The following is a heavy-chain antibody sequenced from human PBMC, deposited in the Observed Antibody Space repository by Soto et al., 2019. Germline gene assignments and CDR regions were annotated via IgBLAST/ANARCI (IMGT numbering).Heavy chain of an antibody. D-gene: IGHD4-17*01. CDR1: GYTFTSYY. Sequence: QVQLVQSGAEVKTPGASVTVSCKASGYTFTSYYLHWLRQARGQGLEWMGIITPSSGGTRFSQRFQDRVTMTRDTSTGTIYMDLRGLTFEDTAVYYSARSVSTKTAPIDYWGQGTLVTVSS. CDR3: ARSVSTKTAPIDY. V-gene: IGHV1-46*01. J-gene: IGHJ4*02. CDR2: ITPSSGGT.